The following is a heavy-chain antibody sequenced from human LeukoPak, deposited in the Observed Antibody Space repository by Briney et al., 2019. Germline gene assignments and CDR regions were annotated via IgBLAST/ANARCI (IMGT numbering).Heavy chain of an antibody. CDR1: GGSIDNSHYY. V-gene: IGHV4-39*01. J-gene: IGHJ4*02. CDR2: IHYSGST. D-gene: IGHD6-19*01. Sequence: SETLALICTVSGGSIDNSHYYWGWIRQPPGEGLEWIASIHYSGSTHYNPSLKSRVTISVDTSKNQFSLKLSSVTAEDTAVYYCVRLDSGLIDYWGQGTLVTLSS. CDR3: VRLDSGLIDY.